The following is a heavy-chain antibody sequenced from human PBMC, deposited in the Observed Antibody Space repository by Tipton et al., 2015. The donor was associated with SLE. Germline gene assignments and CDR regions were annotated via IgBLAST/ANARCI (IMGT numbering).Heavy chain of an antibody. J-gene: IGHJ3*02. CDR3: ARLSGDAFDI. CDR1: GFTFSDYY. D-gene: IGHD1-26*01. CDR2: IYYSGST. V-gene: IGHV4-30-4*08. Sequence: LRLSCAASGFTFSDYYMSWIRQAPGKGLEWIGYIYYSGSTYYNPSLKSRVTISVDTSKNQFSLKLSSVTAADTAVYYCARLSGDAFDIWGQGTMVTVSS.